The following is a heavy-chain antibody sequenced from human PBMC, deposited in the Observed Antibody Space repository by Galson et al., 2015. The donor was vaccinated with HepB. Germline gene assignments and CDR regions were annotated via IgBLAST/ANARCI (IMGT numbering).Heavy chain of an antibody. V-gene: IGHV1-18*04. D-gene: IGHD6-13*01. CDR1: GYTFTSYG. CDR3: ARVYTSSSSWYQDFDY. J-gene: IGHJ4*02. CDR2: ISAYNGNT. Sequence: SVKVSCKASGYTFTSYGISWVRQAPGQGPEWMGWISAYNGNTNYAQKLQGRVTMTTDTSTSTAYMELRSLRSDDTAVYYCARVYTSSSSWYQDFDYWGQGTLVTVSS.